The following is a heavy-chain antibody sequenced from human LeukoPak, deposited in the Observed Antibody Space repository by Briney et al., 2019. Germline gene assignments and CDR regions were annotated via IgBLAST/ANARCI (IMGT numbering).Heavy chain of an antibody. Sequence: PGGSLRLSCAASGFTVSSNYTSWVRQAPGKGLEWVSVIYSGGSTYYADSVKGRFTISRDNSKNTLYLQMNSLRAEDTAVYYCARIQEPEYYFDYWGQGTLVTVSS. CDR3: ARIQEPEYYFDY. J-gene: IGHJ4*02. CDR1: GFTVSSNY. V-gene: IGHV3-53*01. CDR2: IYSGGST. D-gene: IGHD5-18*01.